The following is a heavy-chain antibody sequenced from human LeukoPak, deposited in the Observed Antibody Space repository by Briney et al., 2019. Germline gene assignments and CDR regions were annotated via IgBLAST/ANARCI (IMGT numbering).Heavy chain of an antibody. CDR2: IYSGGST. D-gene: IGHD3-22*01. V-gene: IGHV3-53*01. CDR3: AKDPTDYDSSGCYYVGGDYFDY. Sequence: GGSLRLSCAASGFTVSSNYMSWVRQAPGKGLEWVSVIYSGGSTYYADSVKGRFTISRDNSKNTLYLQMNSLRAEDTAVYYCAKDPTDYDSSGCYYVGGDYFDYWGQGTLVTVSS. J-gene: IGHJ4*02. CDR1: GFTVSSNY.